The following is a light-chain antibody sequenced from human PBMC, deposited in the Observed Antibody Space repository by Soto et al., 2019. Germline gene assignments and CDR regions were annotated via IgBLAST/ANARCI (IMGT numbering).Light chain of an antibody. CDR2: EVS. J-gene: IGLJ1*01. V-gene: IGLV2-14*01. Sequence: QSVLTQPASVSGSPGQSITISCTGTSSDIGDYNYVSWYQQHPGKAPKLMIYEVSNRPSGFSNRFSGSKSGNTASLTISGRQAEDEADYYCGSYTNSSTYVFGTGTKLTVL. CDR3: GSYTNSSTYV. CDR1: SSDIGDYNY.